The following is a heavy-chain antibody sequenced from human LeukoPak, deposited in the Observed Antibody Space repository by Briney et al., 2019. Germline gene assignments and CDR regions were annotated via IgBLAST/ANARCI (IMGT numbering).Heavy chain of an antibody. Sequence: SETLSLTCTVSGGSISSYYWSWIRQPPGKGLEWIGYIYYSGSTNYNPSLKSRVTISVDTSKNQFSLKLSSVTAADTAVYYCARVGTYCSSTSCPFDAFDIWGQGTMVTVSS. CDR1: GGSISSYY. J-gene: IGHJ3*02. CDR2: IYYSGST. CDR3: ARVGTYCSSTSCPFDAFDI. D-gene: IGHD2-2*01. V-gene: IGHV4-59*08.